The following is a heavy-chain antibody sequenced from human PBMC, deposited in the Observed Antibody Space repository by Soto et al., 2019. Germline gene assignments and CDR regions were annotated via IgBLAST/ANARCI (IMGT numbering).Heavy chain of an antibody. CDR3: TNASSDRHKMDV. Sequence: PVESLSLSCATSGFTFSNFVMRWVRQTPAKGLEWVSTITSTGGDTSYTDSVKGRFTISRDNSKNTLYLQMSSLRAEDTALYYCTNASSDRHKMDVRGQGPKVTVSS. CDR1: GFTFSNFV. J-gene: IGHJ6*02. CDR2: ITSTGGDT. V-gene: IGHV3-23*01.